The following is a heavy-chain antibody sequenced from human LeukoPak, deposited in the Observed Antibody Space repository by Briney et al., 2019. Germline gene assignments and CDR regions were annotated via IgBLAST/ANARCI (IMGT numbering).Heavy chain of an antibody. V-gene: IGHV4-39*01. D-gene: IGHD3-3*01. J-gene: IGHJ4*02. Sequence: SSETLSLTCTVSGGSISSSSYYWGWIRQPPGKGLEWIGSIYYSGSTYYNPSLKSRVTISVDTSKNQFSLKLSSVTAADTAVYYCARRRAYYDFWPFDYWGQGTLVTVSS. CDR3: ARRRAYYDFWPFDY. CDR1: GGSISSSSYY. CDR2: IYYSGST.